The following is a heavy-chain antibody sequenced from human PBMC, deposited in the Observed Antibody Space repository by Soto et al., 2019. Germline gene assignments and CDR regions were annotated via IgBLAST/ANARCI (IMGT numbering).Heavy chain of an antibody. J-gene: IGHJ6*02. CDR3: ASDLVGASDSYGLDV. D-gene: IGHD1-26*01. V-gene: IGHV3-33*08. Sequence: SLRLSCAGSGFSFSEYAMHWVRQAPGKGLEWVAIIWHDGNNKYYADSVRGRFIISRDNSKNRLYLQMNSLRAEDTAVYYCASDLVGASDSYGLDVWGQGTPVTVSS. CDR1: GFSFSEYA. CDR2: IWHDGNNK.